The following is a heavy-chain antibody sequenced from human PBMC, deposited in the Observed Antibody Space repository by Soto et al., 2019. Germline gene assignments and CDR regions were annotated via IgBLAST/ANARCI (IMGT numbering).Heavy chain of an antibody. CDR3: ARGRAY. J-gene: IGHJ4*02. CDR1: GGSFSGYY. V-gene: IGHV4-34*01. CDR2: INHSGST. Sequence: SETLSLTCAVYGGSFSGYYWSWIRQPPGKGLEWIGEINHSGSTNYNPSLKSRVTISVDTSKNQFSLKLSSVTAADTAVYYCARGRAYWGQGTLVTVAS.